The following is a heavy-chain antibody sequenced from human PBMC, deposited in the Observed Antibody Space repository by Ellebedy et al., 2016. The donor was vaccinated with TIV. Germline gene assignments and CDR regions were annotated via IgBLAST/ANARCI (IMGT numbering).Heavy chain of an antibody. Sequence: GGSLRLSCAASGFTFSSFTMNWVRQAPGKGLEWVSSIGSSGTYIHNTDSVKGRFTISRDNAENSLYLQMNSLRVEDTAVYYCARPAASYSSSWYDFDCWGQGTLVTVSS. CDR1: GFTFSSFT. V-gene: IGHV3-21*01. CDR3: ARPAASYSSSWYDFDC. J-gene: IGHJ4*02. D-gene: IGHD6-13*01. CDR2: IGSSGTYI.